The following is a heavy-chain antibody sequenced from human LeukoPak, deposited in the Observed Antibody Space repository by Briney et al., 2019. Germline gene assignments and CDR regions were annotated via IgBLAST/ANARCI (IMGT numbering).Heavy chain of an antibody. CDR3: ARHVTGRALYDILTGYSPYYFDY. V-gene: IGHV4-59*08. D-gene: IGHD3-9*01. J-gene: IGHJ4*02. CDR2: IYYSGST. CDR1: GGSISSYY. Sequence: SETLSLTCTVSGGSISSYYWSWIRQPPGKGLEWIGYIYYSGSTNYNPSLKSRVTISVDTSKNQFSLKLSSVTAADTAVYYCARHVTGRALYDILTGYSPYYFDYWGQGTLVTVSS.